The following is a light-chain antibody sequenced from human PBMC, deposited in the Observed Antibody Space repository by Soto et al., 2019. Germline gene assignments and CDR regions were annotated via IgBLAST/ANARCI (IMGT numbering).Light chain of an antibody. J-gene: IGLJ1*01. Sequence: QSVLTQPPSASGSPGQSVTISCTGTSSDVGRYNYISWYQQRPGKAPKLIIYEVSKRPSGVPDRLSGFKYGNTASLTASGPQAEDEADYYCSSYAGNSRYVFGTGTKVTVL. CDR2: EVS. CDR3: SSYAGNSRYV. V-gene: IGLV2-8*01. CDR1: SSDVGRYNY.